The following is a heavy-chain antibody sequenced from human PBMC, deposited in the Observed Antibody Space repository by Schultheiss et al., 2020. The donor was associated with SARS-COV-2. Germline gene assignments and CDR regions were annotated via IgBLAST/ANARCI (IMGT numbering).Heavy chain of an antibody. D-gene: IGHD3-3*01. CDR3: ARASTIFGVVITHFDY. Sequence: SETLSLTCAVYGGSFSGYYWSWIRQPPGKGLEWIGEINHSGSTNYNPSLKSRVTISVDTSKNQFSLKLSSVTAADTAVYYCARASTIFGVVITHFDYWGQGTLVTVS. V-gene: IGHV4-34*01. J-gene: IGHJ4*02. CDR2: INHSGST. CDR1: GGSFSGYY.